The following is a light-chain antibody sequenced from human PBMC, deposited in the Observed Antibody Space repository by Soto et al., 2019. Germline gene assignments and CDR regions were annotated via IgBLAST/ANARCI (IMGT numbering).Light chain of an antibody. CDR2: EES. CDR3: QRVKTYPRT. J-gene: IGKJ4*01. Sequence: DIHLTQSPSFLSASVGDRVTITCRPSQAVPNNMAWYQQKPGKPPKLLIYEESTLHSGVPSRFSGRKSGTQFTLVIDSLQPEDCATYYCQRVKTYPRTFGGGTKVEIK. V-gene: IGKV1-9*01. CDR1: QAVPNN.